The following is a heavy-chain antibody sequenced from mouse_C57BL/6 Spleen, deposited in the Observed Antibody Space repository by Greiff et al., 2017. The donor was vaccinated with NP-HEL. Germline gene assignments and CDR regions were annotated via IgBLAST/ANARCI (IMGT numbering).Heavy chain of an antibody. J-gene: IGHJ3*01. CDR2: IDPETGGT. CDR1: GYTFTDYE. V-gene: IGHV1-15*01. D-gene: IGHD1-1*01. Sequence: VQLKESGAELVRPGASVTLSCKASGYTFTDYEMHWVKQTPVHGLEWIGAIDPETGGTAYNQKFKGKAILTADKSSSTAYMELRSLTSEDSAVYYCTREVFGSSYRFAYWGQGTLVTVSA. CDR3: TREVFGSSYRFAY.